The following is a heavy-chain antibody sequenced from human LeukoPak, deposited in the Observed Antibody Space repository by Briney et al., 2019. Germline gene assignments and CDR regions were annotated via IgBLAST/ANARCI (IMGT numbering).Heavy chain of an antibody. D-gene: IGHD6-13*01. Sequence: PSETLSLTCTVSGGSISSYYWSWIRQPAGKGLEWIGRIYTTGSTNYNPSLKSRVTMSVDTSKNQFSLKLSSVTAADTAVYYCAREAAAGYYYYYYYMDVWGKRTTVTISS. CDR1: GGSISSYY. V-gene: IGHV4-4*07. CDR3: AREAAAGYYYYYYYMDV. CDR2: IYTTGST. J-gene: IGHJ6*03.